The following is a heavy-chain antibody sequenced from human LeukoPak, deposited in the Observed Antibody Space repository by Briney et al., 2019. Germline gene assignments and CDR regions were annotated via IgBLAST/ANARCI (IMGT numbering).Heavy chain of an antibody. Sequence: SETLSLTCTVSGGSISSYYWSWIRQPPRKGLEWIGYIYYSGSTNYNPSLKSRVTISVDTSKNQFSLKLSSVTAADTAVYYCTSSPGLYFDYWGQGTLVTVSS. CDR2: IYYSGST. CDR3: TSSPGLYFDY. CDR1: GGSISSYY. J-gene: IGHJ4*02. V-gene: IGHV4-59*01.